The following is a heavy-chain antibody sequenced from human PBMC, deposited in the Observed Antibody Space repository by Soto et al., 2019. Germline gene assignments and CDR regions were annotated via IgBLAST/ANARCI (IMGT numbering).Heavy chain of an antibody. V-gene: IGHV1-3*01. CDR1: GYTFTSYA. Sequence: ASVKVSCKASGYTFTSYAMHWVRQAPGQRLEWMGWINAGNGNTKYSQKFQGRVTITRDTSASTAYMELSSLRSEDTAVYYCARGRAIAVAGSLLTFFDYWGQGTLVTVSS. D-gene: IGHD6-19*01. CDR2: INAGNGNT. CDR3: ARGRAIAVAGSLLTFFDY. J-gene: IGHJ4*02.